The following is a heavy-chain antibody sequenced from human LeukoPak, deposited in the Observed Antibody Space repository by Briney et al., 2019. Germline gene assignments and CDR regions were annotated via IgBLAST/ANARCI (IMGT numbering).Heavy chain of an antibody. Sequence: GGSLRLSCAASGFTFDTYAMHWVRQAPGKGLEWLAVMSYDLNRLHYADSVKGRFTISRDNSQNTLFLQMNSLRAEDTAVYYCAKEGPGSYYYFDNWGQGTLVTVSS. D-gene: IGHD1-26*01. CDR1: GFTFDTYA. CDR3: AKEGPGSYYYFDN. V-gene: IGHV3-30*18. CDR2: MSYDLNRL. J-gene: IGHJ4*02.